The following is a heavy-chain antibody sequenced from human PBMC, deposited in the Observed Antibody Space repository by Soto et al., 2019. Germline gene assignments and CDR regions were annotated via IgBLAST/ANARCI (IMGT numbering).Heavy chain of an antibody. Sequence: ASVKVSCKASGYTFTRYTMNWVRLAPGQRLEWTGWINPDNGNTKSSQKFQDRVIITRDTSASTAYMDLSSLRSEDTAVYYCARGIATGQLDPWGQGTLVTVSS. J-gene: IGHJ5*02. CDR2: INPDNGNT. D-gene: IGHD2-15*01. CDR3: ARGIATGQLDP. V-gene: IGHV1-3*01. CDR1: GYTFTRYT.